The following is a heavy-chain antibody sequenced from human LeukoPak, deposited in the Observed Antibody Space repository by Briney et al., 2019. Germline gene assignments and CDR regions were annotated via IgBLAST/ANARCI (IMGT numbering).Heavy chain of an antibody. V-gene: IGHV3-21*01. CDR3: ARRDYYFYSMDV. J-gene: IGHJ6*03. Sequence: GGSLRLSCVASGFTFSKYSMAWVRQAPGKGLEWVSYITTSSSYIYYADSMQGRFTISRDNAKNSLYLQINNLRAEHTAVYFCARRDYYFYSMDVWGKGTTVTVSS. CDR1: GFTFSKYS. CDR2: ITTSSSYI.